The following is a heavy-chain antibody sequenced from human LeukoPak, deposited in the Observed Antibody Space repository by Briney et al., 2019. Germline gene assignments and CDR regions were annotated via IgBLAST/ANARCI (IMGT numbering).Heavy chain of an antibody. CDR3: ARDSLNIAAAGIFDY. CDR1: GFTFSSYA. D-gene: IGHD6-13*01. V-gene: IGHV3-7*01. CDR2: IKQDGSEK. Sequence: GGSLRLSCAASGFTFSSYAMSWVRQAPGKGLEWVANIKQDGSEKYYVDSVKGRFTISRDNAKNSLYLQMNSLRAEDTAVYYCARDSLNIAAAGIFDYWGQGTLVTVSS. J-gene: IGHJ4*02.